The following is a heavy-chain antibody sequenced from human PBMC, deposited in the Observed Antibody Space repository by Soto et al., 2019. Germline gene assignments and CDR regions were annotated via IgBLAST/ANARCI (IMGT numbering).Heavy chain of an antibody. V-gene: IGHV4-34*01. D-gene: IGHD5-12*01. J-gene: IGHJ6*02. CDR2: INHSGST. Sequence: SETLSLTCAVYGGSFSGYYWSWIRQPPGKGLEWIGEINHSGSTNYNPSLKSRVTISVDTSKNQFSLKLSSVTAADTAVYYCASGYDSYYYYGTDVWGQGTTVTVSS. CDR1: GGSFSGYY. CDR3: ASGYDSYYYYGTDV.